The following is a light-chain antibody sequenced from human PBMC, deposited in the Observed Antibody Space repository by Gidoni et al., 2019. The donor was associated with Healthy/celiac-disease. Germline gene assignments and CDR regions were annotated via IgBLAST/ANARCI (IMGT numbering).Light chain of an antibody. CDR2: DAS. V-gene: IGKV1-5*01. Sequence: DIQMTQSPSTLSASVGDRVTITCRASQSISSWLAWYQQKPGKAPKLLIYDASSLESGVPSRFSGSGSGTEFTLTISSLQPDDFATYYCQQYNSYSFLTFXPXTKVXIK. J-gene: IGKJ3*01. CDR1: QSISSW. CDR3: QQYNSYSFLT.